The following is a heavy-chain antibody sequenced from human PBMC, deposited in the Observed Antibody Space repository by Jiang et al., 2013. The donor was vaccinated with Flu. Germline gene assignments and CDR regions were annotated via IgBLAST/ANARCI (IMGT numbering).Heavy chain of an antibody. J-gene: IGHJ4*02. D-gene: IGHD3-10*01. CDR2: IYPGDPDT. CDR1: YSFTSYW. CDR3: ARLGGELLGEIDY. V-gene: IGHV5-51*01. Sequence: YSFTSYWIGWVRQMPGKGLEWMGIIYPGDPDTRYSPSFQGQVTISADKSISTAYLQWSSLKASDTAMYYCARLGGELLGEIDYWGQGTLVTVSS.